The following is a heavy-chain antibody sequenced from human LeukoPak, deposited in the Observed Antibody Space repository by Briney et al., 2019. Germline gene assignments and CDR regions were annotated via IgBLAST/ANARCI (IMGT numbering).Heavy chain of an antibody. CDR3: ARAYSSSTNAFDI. CDR2: IYYSGST. J-gene: IGHJ3*02. V-gene: IGHV4-59*01. D-gene: IGHD6-6*01. CDR1: GGSMTHYY. Sequence: SETLSLTCTVSGGSMTHYYWSWIRQPPGKGLEWIGYIYYSGSTNYNPSLKSRVTISVDTSKNQFSLKLSSVTAADTAVYYCARAYSSSTNAFDIWGQGTMVAVSS.